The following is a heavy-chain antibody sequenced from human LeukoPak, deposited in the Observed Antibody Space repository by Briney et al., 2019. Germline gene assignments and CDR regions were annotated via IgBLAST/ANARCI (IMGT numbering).Heavy chain of an antibody. D-gene: IGHD3-10*01. J-gene: IGHJ5*02. CDR3: ARGIWFGELLGAWFDP. CDR1: GYTFTSYA. CDR2: INAGNGNT. V-gene: IGHV1-3*01. Sequence: ASVKVSCKASGYTFTSYAMQWVRQAPGQRLEWMGWINAGNGNTKYSQKFQGRVTITRDTSASTAYMELSSLRSEDTAVYYCARGIWFGELLGAWFDPWGQRTLVTVSS.